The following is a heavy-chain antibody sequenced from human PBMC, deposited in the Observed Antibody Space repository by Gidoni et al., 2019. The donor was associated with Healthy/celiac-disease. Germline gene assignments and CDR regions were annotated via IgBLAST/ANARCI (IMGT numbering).Heavy chain of an antibody. CDR2: ISSSGSTI. CDR1: GFTFRDYS. J-gene: IGHJ4*02. V-gene: IGHV3-11*01. D-gene: IGHD3-10*01. Sequence: QVQLVESGGGLVQPGGSLRLSCAASGFTFRDYSMRWIRPAPGKGLEWVSYISSSGSTINYADAVKGRFTISRDNAKNTLYLQMNSLRAEDTAVYYCARDYGLWFGELLYDYWGQGTLVTVSS. CDR3: ARDYGLWFGELLYDY.